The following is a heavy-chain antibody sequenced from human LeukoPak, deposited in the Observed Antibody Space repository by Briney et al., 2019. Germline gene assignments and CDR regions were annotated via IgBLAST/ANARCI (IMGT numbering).Heavy chain of an antibody. J-gene: IGHJ6*02. V-gene: IGHV3-53*01. Sequence: GGSLRLSCAASGFIVSSKYMSWVRQAPGKGLEWVSGIYSIGSTYYADSVKGRFTISRDNSKNTLYLQMSSLRAEDTAVYYCASSAVHYYYHGLDVWGQGITVTVSS. CDR3: ASSAVHYYYHGLDV. CDR2: IYSIGST. D-gene: IGHD3-10*01. CDR1: GFIVSSKY.